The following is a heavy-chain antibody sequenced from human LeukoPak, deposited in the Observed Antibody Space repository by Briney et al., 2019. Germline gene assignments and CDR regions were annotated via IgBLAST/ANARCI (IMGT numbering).Heavy chain of an antibody. J-gene: IGHJ4*02. CDR3: ARALRYLVWLSPLDY. V-gene: IGHV4-39*01. CDR2: IYSSAST. D-gene: IGHD3-9*01. Sequence: SETLSLTCTVSGGPISSSSYYWGWIRQPRGKGLEWIGSIYSSASTYYNPSLKSRVTISVDTSKNQFSLKLRSVTAADTAVYYCARALRYLVWLSPLDYWGQGTLVTASS. CDR1: GGPISSSSYY.